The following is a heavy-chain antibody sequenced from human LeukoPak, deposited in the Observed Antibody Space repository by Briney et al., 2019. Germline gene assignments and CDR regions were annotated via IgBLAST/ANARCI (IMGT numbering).Heavy chain of an antibody. CDR1: GGTFSSYA. Sequence: SVKVSCKASGGTFSSYAISWVRQAPGQGLEWMGRIIPILGIANYAQKLQGRVTMTTDTSTSTAYMELRSLRSDDTAVYYCARVRSGYGDYWGQGTLVTVSS. V-gene: IGHV1-69*04. D-gene: IGHD3-22*01. J-gene: IGHJ4*02. CDR3: ARVRSGYGDY. CDR2: IIPILGIA.